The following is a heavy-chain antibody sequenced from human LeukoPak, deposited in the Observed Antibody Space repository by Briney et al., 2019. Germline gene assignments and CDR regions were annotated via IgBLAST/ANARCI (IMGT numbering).Heavy chain of an antibody. CDR1: GGTFSSYA. J-gene: IGHJ6*03. CDR2: INPSGGST. Sequence: ASVKVSCKASGGTFSSYAISWVRQAPGQGLEWMGIINPSGGSTSYAQKFQGRVTMTRDTSTSTVYMELSRLRSDDTAVYYCARGWSGSYYSHYYYYMDVWGKGTTVTVSS. D-gene: IGHD1-26*01. V-gene: IGHV1-46*01. CDR3: ARGWSGSYYSHYYYYMDV.